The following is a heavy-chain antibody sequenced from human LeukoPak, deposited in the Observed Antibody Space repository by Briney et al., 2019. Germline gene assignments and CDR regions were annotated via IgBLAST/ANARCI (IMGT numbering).Heavy chain of an antibody. D-gene: IGHD6-13*01. V-gene: IGHV3-23*01. CDR1: GFTFSSYA. CDR2: ISGGGGSA. J-gene: IGHJ4*02. Sequence: GGSLRLSCSASGFTFSSYAMHWVRQAPGKGLEWVSAISGGGGSAYYADSVKGRFTISRDNSKNTLYLQMNGLRAEDTAVYYCAKDVWSSSRSVCYWGQGTLVTVSS. CDR3: AKDVWSSSRSVCY.